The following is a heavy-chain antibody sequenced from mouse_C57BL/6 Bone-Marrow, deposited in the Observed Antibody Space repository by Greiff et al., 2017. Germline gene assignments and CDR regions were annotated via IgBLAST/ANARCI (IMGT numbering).Heavy chain of an antibody. CDR1: GFNITDYY. Sequence: EVQLQQPGAELVRPGASVKLSCTASGFNITDYYMHWVKQRPDQGLEWIGWIDPENGDTEYASKFQGKATITADTSSNTAYLQLSSLTSEDTAVYYCTTDYWSSPDYWGQGTTLTVSS. D-gene: IGHD1-1*01. CDR3: TTDYWSSPDY. J-gene: IGHJ2*01. V-gene: IGHV14-4*01. CDR2: IDPENGDT.